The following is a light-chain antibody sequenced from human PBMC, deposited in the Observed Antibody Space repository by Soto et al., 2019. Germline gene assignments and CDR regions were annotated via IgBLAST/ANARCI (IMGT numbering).Light chain of an antibody. CDR2: GAS. V-gene: IGKV3-15*01. CDR3: QQYNNWPRT. CDR1: QSVSSK. Sequence: EIVMTQSPATLSVSPGERATLSCRASQSVSSKLGWYQQKPGQAPRLLIYGASIRATGIPARFSGSVSGTEFTLTISSLQSEDCAVYYCQQYNNWPRTFGPGTKVDIK. J-gene: IGKJ3*01.